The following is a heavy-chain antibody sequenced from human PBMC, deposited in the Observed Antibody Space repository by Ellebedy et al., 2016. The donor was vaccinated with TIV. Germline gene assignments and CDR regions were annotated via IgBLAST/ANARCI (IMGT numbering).Heavy chain of an antibody. CDR3: ARPLSTYNAFDI. CDR1: GGSISSYY. D-gene: IGHD2-2*01. CDR2: IHYSGNT. V-gene: IGHV4-59*08. Sequence: MPSETLSLTCTVSGGSISSYYWSWIRQPPGKGLEWIGYIHYSGNTNYNPSLKSRVTISIDTSENQFSLKLTSVSAADTAVYYCARPLSTYNAFDIWGQGTMVTVSS. J-gene: IGHJ3*02.